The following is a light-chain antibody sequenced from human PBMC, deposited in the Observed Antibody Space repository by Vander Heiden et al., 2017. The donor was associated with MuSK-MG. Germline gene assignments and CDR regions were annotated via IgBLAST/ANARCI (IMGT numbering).Light chain of an antibody. CDR2: WAS. CDR1: QSVLYSSNNKNY. Sequence: DIVMTQSPDSLPVSLGERATINCKSSQSVLYSSNNKNYLAWYQQKPGQRPKLLIYWASTRESGVPDRFSGSGSGTDFTLTISSLQAADVAVYYCQQHYITPLTFGGGTKVEIK. V-gene: IGKV4-1*01. J-gene: IGKJ4*01. CDR3: QQHYITPLT.